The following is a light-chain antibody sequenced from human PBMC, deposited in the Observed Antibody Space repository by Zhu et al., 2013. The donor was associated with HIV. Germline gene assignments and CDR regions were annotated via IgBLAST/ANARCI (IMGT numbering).Light chain of an antibody. V-gene: IGKV1-9*01. CDR3: QQYYDYPQT. CDR2: AAS. CDR1: QDINRY. Sequence: DIQLTQSPSFLSASVGDRVTITCRASQDINRYLAWYQQKPGKPPKLLVYAASTLQTGVPSRFSGSGSGTDFTLTINSVQSEDFATYYCQQYYDYPQTFGQGTTVDIK. J-gene: IGKJ1*01.